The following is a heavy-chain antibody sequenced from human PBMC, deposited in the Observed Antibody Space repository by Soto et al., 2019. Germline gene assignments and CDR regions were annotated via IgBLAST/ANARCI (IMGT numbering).Heavy chain of an antibody. CDR2: INQDGSHK. Sequence: PGGSLRLSCVDSGFTFTNHWMSWVRQAPGKGLEWVANINQDGSHKYYADSLKGRFTISRDNAKNSLYLQMNSLRAEDTAVYYCLRDQPDYYYGMDVWGQGTTVTVS. CDR1: GFTFTNHW. J-gene: IGHJ6*02. CDR3: LRDQPDYYYGMDV. V-gene: IGHV3-7*01.